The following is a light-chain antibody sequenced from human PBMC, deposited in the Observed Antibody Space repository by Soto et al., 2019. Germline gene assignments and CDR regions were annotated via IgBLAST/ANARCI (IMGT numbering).Light chain of an antibody. CDR2: DAS. V-gene: IGKV3-15*01. CDR1: QSVSNN. J-gene: IGKJ2*01. CDR3: QQYKNWYT. Sequence: TQSPATLPVSPGERATLSCRASQSVSNNLAWYQQKPGQAPRLLIYDASTRATDIPARFSGSGSGTEFTLTISSLQSEDFAVYYCQQYKNWYTFGQGTKLEIK.